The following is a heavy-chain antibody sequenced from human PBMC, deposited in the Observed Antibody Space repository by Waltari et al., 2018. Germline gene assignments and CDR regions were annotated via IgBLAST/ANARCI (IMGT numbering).Heavy chain of an antibody. J-gene: IGHJ4*02. CDR3: ARIITSTKGYYFDY. D-gene: IGHD3-10*01. V-gene: IGHV4-39*01. Sequence: QLQLQESGPGLVKPSETLSLTCTVSGGSISISTYFWGWIRQPPGEGLGWIGNIYYSGSTYYHPSLKSRVTVSVDPSKNQFSLKLSSVTAADTAVYYCARIITSTKGYYFDYWGQGTLVTVSS. CDR2: IYYSGST. CDR1: GGSISISTYF.